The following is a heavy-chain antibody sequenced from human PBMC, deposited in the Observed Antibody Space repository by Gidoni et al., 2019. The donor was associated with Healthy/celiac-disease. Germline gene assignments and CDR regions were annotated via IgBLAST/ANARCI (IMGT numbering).Heavy chain of an antibody. CDR2: IIPFFGTA. V-gene: IGHV1-69*01. CDR1: GGTFSSYA. CDR3: ARLSNYDILTGDYYYGMDV. D-gene: IGHD3-9*01. Sequence: QVQLVQSGAEVKKPGSSVKVSCKASGGTFSSYAISWVRQAAGQGLEWMGGIIPFFGTANYAQKFQGRVTITADESTSTAYMELSSLRSEDTAVYYCARLSNYDILTGDYYYGMDVWGQGTTVTVSS. J-gene: IGHJ6*02.